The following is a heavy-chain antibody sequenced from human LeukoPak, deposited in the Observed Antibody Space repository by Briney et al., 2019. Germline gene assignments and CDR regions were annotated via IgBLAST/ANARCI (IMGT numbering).Heavy chain of an antibody. Sequence: SETPSLTCAVYGGSFSGYYWSWIRQPPGKGLEWIGEINHSGSTNYNPSLKSRVTISVDTSKNQFSLKLSSVTAADTAVYYCASQYYYDSRGYYYMDVWGKGTTVTVSS. CDR3: ASQYYYDSRGYYYMDV. D-gene: IGHD3-22*01. CDR2: INHSGST. CDR1: GGSFSGYY. V-gene: IGHV4-34*01. J-gene: IGHJ6*03.